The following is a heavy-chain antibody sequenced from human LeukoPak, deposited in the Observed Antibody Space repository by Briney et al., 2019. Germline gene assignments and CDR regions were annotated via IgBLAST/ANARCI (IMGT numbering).Heavy chain of an antibody. J-gene: IGHJ6*02. D-gene: IGHD3-3*01. V-gene: IGHV4-4*07. CDR1: GGSISSYY. CDR3: ARLRWSAIEGYYGMDV. Sequence: SETLSLTCTVSGGSISSYYWSWIRQPAGEGLEWIGRIYTSGSTNYNPSLKSRVTMSVDTSKNQFSLQLNSVTPEDTAVYYCARLRWSAIEGYYGMDVWGQGTTVTVSS. CDR2: IYTSGST.